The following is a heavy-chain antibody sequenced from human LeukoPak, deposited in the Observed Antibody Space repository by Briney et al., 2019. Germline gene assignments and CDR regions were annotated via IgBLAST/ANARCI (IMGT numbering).Heavy chain of an antibody. V-gene: IGHV3-30*18. J-gene: IGHJ4*02. CDR3: AKVSTTMIVVAVLDY. Sequence: PGRSLRLSCAASGFTFSSYGMHWVRQAPGKGLEWVAVISYDGSNKYYADSVKGRFTISRDNSKNTLYLQMNSLRAEDTAVYYCAKVSTTMIVVAVLDYWGQGTLVTVSS. D-gene: IGHD3-22*01. CDR1: GFTFSSYG. CDR2: ISYDGSNK.